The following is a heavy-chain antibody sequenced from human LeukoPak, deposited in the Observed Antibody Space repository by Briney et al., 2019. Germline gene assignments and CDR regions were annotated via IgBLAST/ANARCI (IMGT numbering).Heavy chain of an antibody. D-gene: IGHD3-10*01. V-gene: IGHV4-39*01. CDR2: IYYSGST. CDR1: GDSISSSSCF. J-gene: IGHJ4*02. CDR3: ARRMTHGSGSYYFDY. Sequence: ASETLSLTCTVSGDSISSSSCFWAWIRQPPGKGLEWIGSIYYSGSTYYNPSLKSRVTISVDTSKNQFSLKLSFVTAADTAVYYCARRMTHGSGSYYFDYWGQGPLVTVSS.